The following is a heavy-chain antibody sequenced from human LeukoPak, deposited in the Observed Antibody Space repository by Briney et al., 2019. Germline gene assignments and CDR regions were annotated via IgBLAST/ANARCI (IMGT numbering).Heavy chain of an antibody. J-gene: IGHJ5*02. CDR3: ARTFLGYCSSTSCYGGRWFDP. CDR1: GFTFSSYS. D-gene: IGHD2-2*01. Sequence: GGSLRLSCAASGFTFSSYSMNWVRQAPGKGLEWVSYISSSSSTIYYADSVKGRFTISRDNAKNSLYLQMNSLRAEDTAVYYCARTFLGYCSSTSCYGGRWFDPWGQGTLVTVSS. CDR2: ISSSSSTI. V-gene: IGHV3-48*04.